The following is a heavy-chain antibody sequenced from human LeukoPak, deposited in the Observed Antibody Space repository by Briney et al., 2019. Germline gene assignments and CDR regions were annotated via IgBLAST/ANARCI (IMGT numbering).Heavy chain of an antibody. J-gene: IGHJ3*02. Sequence: ASVKVSCKASGYTFTGYYIHWVRQAPGQGLEWMGWINPNSGGTKYAQKLQGRVTKTRDTSISTAYMDLSRLRSDDTAVYFCARDGPLGGAFDIWGQGTMVTVSS. V-gene: IGHV1-2*02. CDR3: ARDGPLGGAFDI. D-gene: IGHD3-16*01. CDR1: GYTFTGYY. CDR2: INPNSGGT.